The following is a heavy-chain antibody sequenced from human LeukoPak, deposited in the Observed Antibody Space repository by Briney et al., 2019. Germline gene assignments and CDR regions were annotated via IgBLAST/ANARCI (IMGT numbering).Heavy chain of an antibody. Sequence: ASVKVSCTASGYTFTGYYMYWVRQAPGQGLEWMGRINPNSGGTNYAQAFQGRVTMTRDTSISTDYMELRRLRSDEPAVYYCARVRMQVYYVAYSYGMDVWVEGTTVTVSS. D-gene: IGHD1-26*01. CDR2: INPNSGGT. J-gene: IGHJ6*04. CDR3: ARVRMQVYYVAYSYGMDV. V-gene: IGHV1-2*06. CDR1: GYTFTGYY.